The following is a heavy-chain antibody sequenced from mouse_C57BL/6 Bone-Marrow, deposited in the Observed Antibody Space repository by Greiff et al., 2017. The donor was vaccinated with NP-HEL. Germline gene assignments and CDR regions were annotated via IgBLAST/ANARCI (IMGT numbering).Heavy chain of an antibody. CDR3: AREFDGYPYYFDY. CDR2: ISDGGSYT. Sequence: EVKLVESGGGLVKPGGSLKLSCAASGFTFSSYAMSWVRQTPEKRLGWVATISDGGSYTYYPDNVKGRFTISRDNAKNNLYLQMSHLKSEDTAMYYCAREFDGYPYYFDYWGQGTTLTVSS. V-gene: IGHV5-4*01. D-gene: IGHD2-3*01. J-gene: IGHJ2*01. CDR1: GFTFSSYA.